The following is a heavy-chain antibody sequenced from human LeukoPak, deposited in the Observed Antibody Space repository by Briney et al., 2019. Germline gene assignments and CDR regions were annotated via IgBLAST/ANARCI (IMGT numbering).Heavy chain of an antibody. J-gene: IGHJ5*02. CDR1: GFTFSSYA. D-gene: IGHD3-10*01. Sequence: GGSLRLSCAASGFTFSSYAMSWVRQAPGKGLEWVSAISGSGGSTYYADSVKGRFTISRDNSKNTLYLQMNSLRAEDTAVYYCAKDALWFGETQYNWFDPWGQRTLVTVSS. CDR3: AKDALWFGETQYNWFDP. V-gene: IGHV3-23*01. CDR2: ISGSGGST.